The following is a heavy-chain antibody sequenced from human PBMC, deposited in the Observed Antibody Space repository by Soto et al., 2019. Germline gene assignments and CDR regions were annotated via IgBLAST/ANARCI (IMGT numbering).Heavy chain of an antibody. V-gene: IGHV5-51*01. CDR1: GYSFTSYW. D-gene: IGHD5-12*01. Sequence: PGESMKISCQGSGYSFTSYWIGWVRKMPGKGLEWMGIIYPGDSDTRYSPSFQGQVTISSDTSISTAYLQWSSLKASDTAMYYCARHSSGGYNSIFDYWGQGTLVTVSS. CDR3: ARHSSGGYNSIFDY. J-gene: IGHJ4*02. CDR2: IYPGDSDT.